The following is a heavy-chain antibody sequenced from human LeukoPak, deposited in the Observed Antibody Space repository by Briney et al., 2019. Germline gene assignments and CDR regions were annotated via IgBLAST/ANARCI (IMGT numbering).Heavy chain of an antibody. D-gene: IGHD6-6*01. CDR1: GFTFSSYG. J-gene: IGHJ6*02. CDR3: AKYSSSSNYYYGLDV. Sequence: GGSLRLSCAASGFTFSSYGMHWVRQAPGKGLEWVAFISYDGSDKYYADSVKGRFTISRDNSKNTLYLQMNSLTAEGTAVYYCAKYSSSSNYYYGLDVWGQGTTGTVSS. CDR2: ISYDGSDK. V-gene: IGHV3-30*18.